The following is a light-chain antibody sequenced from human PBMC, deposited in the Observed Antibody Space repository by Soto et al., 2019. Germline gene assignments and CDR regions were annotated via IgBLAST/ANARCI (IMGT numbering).Light chain of an antibody. Sequence: QSVLTQPPSASGTPGQRVTISCSGSSSNIGSNSVNWYQQLPGAAPKLLIYSNNQRPSGVPDRFSGSKSGTSASLAISGLQSEDEADYYCAAWDDSLNGREGFRTGTKVTVL. J-gene: IGLJ1*01. V-gene: IGLV1-44*01. CDR2: SNN. CDR1: SSNIGSNS. CDR3: AAWDDSLNGREG.